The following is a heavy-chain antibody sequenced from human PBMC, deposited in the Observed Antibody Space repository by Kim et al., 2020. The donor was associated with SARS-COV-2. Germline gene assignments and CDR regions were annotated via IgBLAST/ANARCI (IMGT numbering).Heavy chain of an antibody. D-gene: IGHD6-13*01. Sequence: GGSLRLSCAASGFTFSSYDMHWVRQATGKGLEWVSAIGTAGDTYYPGSVKGRFTISRENAKNSLYLQMNSLRAGDTAVYYCARSIAAASNYYYYGMDVWGQGTTVTVSS. V-gene: IGHV3-13*04. CDR2: IGTAGDT. J-gene: IGHJ6*01. CDR1: GFTFSSYD. CDR3: ARSIAAASNYYYYGMDV.